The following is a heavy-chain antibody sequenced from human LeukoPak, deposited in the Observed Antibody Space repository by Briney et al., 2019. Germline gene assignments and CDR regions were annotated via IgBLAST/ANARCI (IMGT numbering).Heavy chain of an antibody. CDR1: GFTLSTYG. V-gene: IGHV3-30*02. D-gene: IGHD6-19*01. J-gene: IGHJ4*02. Sequence: GGSLRLSCVASGFTLSTYGMHWVRQAPGKGLEWVAFIRYDGSNKYYADSVKGRFTISRDNSKNTLYLQMNSLRAEDTAVYYCAKGRRAVAGIDYWGQGTLVTVSS. CDR3: AKGRRAVAGIDY. CDR2: IRYDGSNK.